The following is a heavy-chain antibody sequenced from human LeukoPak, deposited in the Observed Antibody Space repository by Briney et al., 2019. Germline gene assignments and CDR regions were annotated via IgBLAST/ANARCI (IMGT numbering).Heavy chain of an antibody. CDR2: IYHSGTT. D-gene: IGHD3-9*01. J-gene: IGHJ3*02. Sequence: SQTLSLTCAVSGASITIGGYSWSCIRQPPGTGLEWIGYIYHSGTTSYNPSLKSRVTISVHRSKNQFSLKLSSVTAADTAVYYCARGISYYDILTGYYIRAFDIWGQGTMVTVSS. CDR1: GASITIGGYS. V-gene: IGHV4-30-2*01. CDR3: ARGISYYDILTGYYIRAFDI.